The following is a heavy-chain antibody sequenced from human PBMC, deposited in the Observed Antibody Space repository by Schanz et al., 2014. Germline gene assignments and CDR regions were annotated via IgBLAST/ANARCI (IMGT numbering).Heavy chain of an antibody. CDR3: ARRWVAVGDFDY. CDR2: ISYDGNKK. V-gene: IGHV3-30*04. CDR1: GFTFSSHA. Sequence: QVQLVESGGGVVQSGRSLRLSCTASGFTFSSHAFHWVRQAPGKGLEWVAVISYDGNKKYYAESVKGRFTVSRDNSKNTLYLQMNSLRREDTAVYFCARRWVAVGDFDYWGQGTLVTVSS. D-gene: IGHD6-19*01. J-gene: IGHJ4*02.